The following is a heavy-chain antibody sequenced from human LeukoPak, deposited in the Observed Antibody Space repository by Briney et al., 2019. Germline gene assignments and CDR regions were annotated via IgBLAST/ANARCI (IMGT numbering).Heavy chain of an antibody. D-gene: IGHD2-21*02. CDR2: ISGSGGST. Sequence: GGSLRLSYAASGFTFSSYAMSWVRQAPGKGLEWVSAISGSGGSTYYADSVKGRFTISRDNSKNTLYLQMNSLRAEDTAVYYCAKDGRLMTPKYHYYYMDVWGKGTTVTVSS. CDR1: GFTFSSYA. CDR3: AKDGRLMTPKYHYYYMDV. V-gene: IGHV3-23*01. J-gene: IGHJ6*03.